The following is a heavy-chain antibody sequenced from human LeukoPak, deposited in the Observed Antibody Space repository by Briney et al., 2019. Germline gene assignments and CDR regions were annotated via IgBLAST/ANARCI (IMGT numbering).Heavy chain of an antibody. CDR1: GYSFTSYW. Sequence: GESLEISCKGSGYSFTSYWIGWVRQMPGKGLEWMGIIYPGDSDTRYSPSFQGQVTISADKSISTAYLQWSSLKASDTATYYCARHVNDYGDYLVGSWFDPWGQGTLVTVSS. CDR2: IYPGDSDT. J-gene: IGHJ5*02. V-gene: IGHV5-51*01. D-gene: IGHD4-17*01. CDR3: ARHVNDYGDYLVGSWFDP.